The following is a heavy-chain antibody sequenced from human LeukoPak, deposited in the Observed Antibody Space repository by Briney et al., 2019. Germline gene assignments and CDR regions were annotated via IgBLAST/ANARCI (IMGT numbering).Heavy chain of an antibody. J-gene: IGHJ4*02. Sequence: SETLSLTCTVSGGSISSYYWSWIRQPAGKGLEWIGRIYTSGSTNYNPSLKSRVTMSVDTSKNQFSLKLTSLTAADTAVYYCARDKGTSYLSSFDYWGQGTLVTVSS. CDR3: ARDKGTSYLSSFDY. CDR2: IYTSGST. V-gene: IGHV4-4*07. D-gene: IGHD6-6*01. CDR1: GGSISSYY.